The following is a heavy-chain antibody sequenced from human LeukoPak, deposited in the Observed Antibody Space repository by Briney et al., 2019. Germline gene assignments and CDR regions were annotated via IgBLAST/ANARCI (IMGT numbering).Heavy chain of an antibody. CDR1: GVTFNNSA. J-gene: IGHJ5*02. CDR2: IMPIFGTA. CDR3: ARDVHGDYGSGWFDP. Sequence: SVKLSCKTSGVTFNNSAISWVRQAPGQGLEWLGVIMPIFGTAGYAQKFQGRVTITKDESTRTVYLELTSLTSADTAVYYCARDVHGDYGSGWFDPWGQGTLVSVSS. V-gene: IGHV1-69*05. D-gene: IGHD4/OR15-4a*01.